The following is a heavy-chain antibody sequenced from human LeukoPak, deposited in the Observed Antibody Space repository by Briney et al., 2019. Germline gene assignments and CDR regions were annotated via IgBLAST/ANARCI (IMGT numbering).Heavy chain of an antibody. J-gene: IGHJ6*02. CDR2: ISSSSSTI. CDR1: GFTFSSYS. Sequence: PGGSLRLSCAASGFTFSSYSMNWVRQAPGKGLEWVSYISSSSSTIYYADSVKGRFTISRDNAKNSLYLQMNSLRAEDTAVYYCASLPNVNDRDYYYYGMDVWGQGTTVTVSS. D-gene: IGHD5-24*01. V-gene: IGHV3-48*01. CDR3: ASLPNVNDRDYYYYGMDV.